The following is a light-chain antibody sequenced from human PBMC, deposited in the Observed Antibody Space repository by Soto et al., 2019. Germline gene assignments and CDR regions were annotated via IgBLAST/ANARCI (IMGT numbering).Light chain of an antibody. CDR2: KAS. CDR1: QTISTW. CDR3: QQYATYPWT. V-gene: IGKV1-5*03. J-gene: IGKJ2*02. Sequence: DIQMTQSPFTLAAFVGDRVTVTCRASQTISTWLARYQQKPGKAPKLLIYKASSLESGVPSRFSASGSGTQFTLTISGLLPDDSATYYCQQYATYPWTFGQGTIVEL.